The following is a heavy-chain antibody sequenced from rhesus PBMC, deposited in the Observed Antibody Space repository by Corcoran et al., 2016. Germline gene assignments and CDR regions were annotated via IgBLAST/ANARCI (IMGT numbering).Heavy chain of an antibody. V-gene: IGHV1-198*02. J-gene: IGHJ4*01. Sequence: QVQLVQSGAEVKKPGASVKVSCKASGFTFGSYAINWVRQAPGQGLEWMGVIIPLVGITNYAEKFQGRVTMTADTSTSTAYMELSSLRSEDTAVYYCARAGYYEDDYGYYPFDYWGQGVLVTVSS. CDR1: GFTFGSYA. CDR2: IIPLVGIT. D-gene: IGHD3-9*01. CDR3: ARAGYYEDDYGYYPFDY.